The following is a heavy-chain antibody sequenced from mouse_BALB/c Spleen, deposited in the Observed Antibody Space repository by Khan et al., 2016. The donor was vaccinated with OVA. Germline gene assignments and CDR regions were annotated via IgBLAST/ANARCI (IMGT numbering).Heavy chain of an antibody. J-gene: IGHJ4*01. CDR2: IDPSDSET. CDR3: ARDQYGNYLYAMDY. D-gene: IGHD2-10*02. V-gene: IGHV1-69*02. CDR1: GYTFTSYW. Sequence: QVQLQQPGAELVKPGAPVKLSCKASGYTFTSYWMNWVKQRPGRGLEWIGRIDPSDSETHYNQKFKEKATLTVDKSSSTAYIQLSSLKSEDSAVYYCARDQYGNYLYAMDYWGQGTSVTVSS.